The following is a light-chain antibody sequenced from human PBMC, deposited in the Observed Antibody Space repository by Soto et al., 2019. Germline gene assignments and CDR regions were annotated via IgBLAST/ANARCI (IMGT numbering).Light chain of an antibody. J-gene: IGLJ3*02. V-gene: IGLV1-40*01. CDR1: SSNFGAGYD. CDR2: ANN. CDR3: QSYDTSLRGSV. Sequence: QLVLTQPPSVSGAPGQRVTISCTGSSSNFGAGYDVHWYQQLPGPAPKLLIYANNIRPSGVPDRFSGSKSGTSASLAITGLQAEDEAEYYCQSYDTSLRGSVFGGGTKVTVL.